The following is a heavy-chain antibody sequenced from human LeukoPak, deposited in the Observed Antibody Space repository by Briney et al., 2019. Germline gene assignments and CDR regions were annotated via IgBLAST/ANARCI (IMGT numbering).Heavy chain of an antibody. J-gene: IGHJ4*02. D-gene: IGHD3-22*01. CDR2: ISAYNGNT. CDR3: ARDLRYYYDSSGNTGDY. CDR1: SYTFTSYG. Sequence: ESSVKVSCKASSYTFTSYGISWVRQAPGQGLEWMGWISAYNGNTNYAQKLQGRVTMTTDTSTSTAYMELRSLRSDDTAVYYCARDLRYYYDSSGNTGDYWGQGTLVTVSS. V-gene: IGHV1-18*01.